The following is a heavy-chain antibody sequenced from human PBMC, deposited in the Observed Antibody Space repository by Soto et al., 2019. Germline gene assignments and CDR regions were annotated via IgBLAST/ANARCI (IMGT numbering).Heavy chain of an antibody. CDR1: GGAYSCYY. J-gene: IGHJ4*02. CDR3: ARGHYDSSGYYPDY. D-gene: IGHD3-22*01. CDR2: INHSGST. V-gene: IGHV4-34*01. Sequence: PSETLSLTAAVYGGAYSCYYWSWIRQPPGKGLEWIGEINHSGSTNYNPSLKSRVTISVDTSKNQFSLKLSSVTAADTAVYYCARGHYDSSGYYPDYWGQGTLVTVSS.